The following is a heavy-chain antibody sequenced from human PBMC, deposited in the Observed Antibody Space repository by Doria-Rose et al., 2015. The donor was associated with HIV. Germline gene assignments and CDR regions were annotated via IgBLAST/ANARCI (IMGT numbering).Heavy chain of an antibody. CDR3: ANGGRTGSDFEY. J-gene: IGHJ4*02. D-gene: IGHD2-15*01. Sequence: QVQLVQSGGGVVQPGRSLRLSCAASGFTFSTYGMHWVRQAPGKGLEWVTVISYHGSEKHYADTVKGRFTVSRDNSRNTLYLQMNSLRDEDTAVYYCANGGRTGSDFEYWGQGTLVTVSS. CDR1: GFTFSTYG. CDR2: ISYHGSEK. V-gene: IGHV3-30*18.